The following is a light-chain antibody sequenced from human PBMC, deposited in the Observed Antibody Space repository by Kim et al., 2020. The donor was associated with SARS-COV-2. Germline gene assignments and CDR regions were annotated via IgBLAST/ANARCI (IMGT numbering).Light chain of an antibody. J-gene: IGLJ1*01. V-gene: IGLV3-21*04. Sequence: AQGKTGRMTWGGNNRGSKSVYWDPQKPGQAPVLGIYYDSDRPSGIPERFSGANSGNTASLTSSRVEAGDEADYYCQVWDSSSDHHVFGTGTKVTVL. CDR1: NRGSKS. CDR3: QVWDSSSDHHV. CDR2: YDS.